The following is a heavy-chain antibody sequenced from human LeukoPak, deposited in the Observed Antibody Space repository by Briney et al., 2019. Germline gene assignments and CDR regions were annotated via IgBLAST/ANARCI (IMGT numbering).Heavy chain of an antibody. CDR2: ISYDGRVK. CDR1: EFTFSSYG. J-gene: IGHJ4*02. CDR3: TKEITAHTAVAVDY. V-gene: IGHV3-30*18. D-gene: IGHD5-18*01. Sequence: GGSLRLSCAASEFTFSSYGMHWVRQAPGKGLEWVAVISYDGRVKYYADSVKGRFTISRDNSKNMLYLQMDSLRAEDTAVYYCTKEITAHTAVAVDYWGQGTLVTVSS.